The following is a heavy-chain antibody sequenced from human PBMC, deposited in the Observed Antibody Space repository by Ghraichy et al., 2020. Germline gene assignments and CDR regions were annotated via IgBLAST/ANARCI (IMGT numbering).Heavy chain of an antibody. CDR2: IYYSGST. Sequence: SETLSLTCTVSGASINSGGYYWSWIRQHPGKGLEWIGFIYYSGSTDYNPSLKSRVTTSVDTSKNQFSLKLSSVTAEDTAVYYCARERTSYYYDSSGYTEGAFDIWGQGTMVTVSS. D-gene: IGHD3-22*01. CDR3: ARERTSYYYDSSGYTEGAFDI. CDR1: GASINSGGYY. V-gene: IGHV4-31*03. J-gene: IGHJ3*02.